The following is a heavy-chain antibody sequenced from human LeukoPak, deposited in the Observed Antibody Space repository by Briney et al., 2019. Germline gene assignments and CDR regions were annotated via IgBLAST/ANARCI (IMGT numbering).Heavy chain of an antibody. CDR2: INPYDNST. CDR3: ASRGYSSGPLDY. CDR1: GYTFIYYD. J-gene: IGHJ4*02. V-gene: IGHV1-46*01. D-gene: IGHD6-19*01. Sequence: ASVKVSCKASGYTFIYYDMHWVRQAPGQGLEWVGTINPYDNSTNYAQKFQGRVTMTRDMSTSTAYMELSSLRSEDTAVYYCASRGYSSGPLDYWGQGTLVTVFS.